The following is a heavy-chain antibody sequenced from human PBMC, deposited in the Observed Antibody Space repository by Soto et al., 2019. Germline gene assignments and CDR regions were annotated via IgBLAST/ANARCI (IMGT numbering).Heavy chain of an antibody. CDR1: GFSLTTDGVG. Sequence: QITLKESGPTLVTPTQTLTLTCSFSGFSLTTDGVGVGWVRQPPGEALEWLALIYWDDDERYSPSLKTRLTITMDPSKNQVVLIMTNIDPVDTATYYCAHSRNLITEDAQVGDFDYWGQGTLVTVSS. CDR3: AHSRNLITEDAQVGDFDY. J-gene: IGHJ4*02. D-gene: IGHD3-10*01. V-gene: IGHV2-5*02. CDR2: IYWDDDE.